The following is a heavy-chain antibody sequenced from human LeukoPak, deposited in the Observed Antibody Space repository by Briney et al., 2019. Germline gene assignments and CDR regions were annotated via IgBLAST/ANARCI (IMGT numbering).Heavy chain of an antibody. D-gene: IGHD6-19*01. Sequence: SETLSLNCTVSGGSISSFYWSWIRQPAGQGLVWIGRIYTSGSTNYNPSLNSRVTMSVDTSKNQFSLKLSSVTAADTAVYYCARVEQWPDYHYYGMDVWGQGTTVTVSS. V-gene: IGHV4-4*07. CDR1: GGSISSFY. CDR3: ARVEQWPDYHYYGMDV. CDR2: IYTSGST. J-gene: IGHJ6*02.